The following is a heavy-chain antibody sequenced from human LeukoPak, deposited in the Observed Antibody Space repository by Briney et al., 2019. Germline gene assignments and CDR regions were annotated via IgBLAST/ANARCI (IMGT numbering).Heavy chain of an antibody. CDR2: INHSGST. Sequence: SETLSLTCAVYGGYFSGYYWSWIRQPPGKGLEWIGEINHSGSTNYNPSLKSRVTISVDTSKNQFSLKLSSVTAADTAVYYCARSPVVPAAIRFSGYYYYMDVWGKGTTVTVSS. CDR1: GGYFSGYY. D-gene: IGHD2-2*01. J-gene: IGHJ6*03. V-gene: IGHV4-34*01. CDR3: ARSPVVPAAIRFSGYYYYMDV.